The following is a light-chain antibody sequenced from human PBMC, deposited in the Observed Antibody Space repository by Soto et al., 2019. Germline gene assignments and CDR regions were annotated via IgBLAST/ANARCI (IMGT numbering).Light chain of an antibody. CDR2: SNN. CDR3: AAWDDSLNGVV. Sequence: QSVLTQPPSVSGTPGQRVTLSCSGSSSNIGSNAVNWYQQLPGTAPKLLIYSNNQRPSGVPDRFSGSKSGTSASLAISGLQSEDEADYYCAAWDDSLNGVVFGGGTKLTVL. V-gene: IGLV1-44*01. J-gene: IGLJ2*01. CDR1: SSNIGSNA.